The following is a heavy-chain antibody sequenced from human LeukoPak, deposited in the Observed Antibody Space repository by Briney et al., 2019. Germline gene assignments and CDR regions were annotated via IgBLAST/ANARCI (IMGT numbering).Heavy chain of an antibody. CDR2: IYSTGST. Sequence: SETLSLTCTVSGGSISNYYWSWIRQPPGKGLEWIGHIYSTGSTTYSPSLKSRVIMSADTSKNQFSLKLSSVTAADTAVYYCARAGGGYSGYDFHYWGQGTLVTVSS. CDR3: ARAGGGYSGYDFHY. J-gene: IGHJ4*02. CDR1: GGSISNYY. V-gene: IGHV4-59*01. D-gene: IGHD5-12*01.